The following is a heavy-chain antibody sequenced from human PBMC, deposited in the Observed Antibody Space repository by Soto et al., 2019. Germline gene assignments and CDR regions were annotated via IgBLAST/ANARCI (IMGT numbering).Heavy chain of an antibody. V-gene: IGHV1-18*01. CDR3: ARDLGYTNSWYVDY. CDR1: GYTFTKYG. CDR2: ISGYDGNI. J-gene: IGHJ4*02. Sequence: QVQLVQSGAEVKKPGASVKVSCKTSGYTFTKYGITWVRQAPGQGLEWMGWISGYDGNINYVQRLQGRVTMTTDTSTSTAYMELRSLRSDDTAMYYCARDLGYTNSWYVDYWGQGTLVTVSS. D-gene: IGHD6-13*01.